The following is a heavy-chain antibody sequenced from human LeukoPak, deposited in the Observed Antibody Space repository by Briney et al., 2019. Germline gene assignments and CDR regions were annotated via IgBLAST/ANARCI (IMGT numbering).Heavy chain of an antibody. CDR3: ARSGGMDV. CDR2: ISPSGDNT. CDR1: GFTFSSYA. Sequence: GGSLRLSCAASGFTFSSYAMTWVRQAPGKGLEWVSAISPSGDNTYHADSMKGRFTISRDNSKNTLYLQMNSLRAEDTALYFCARSGGMDVWGQGTTDTVSS. J-gene: IGHJ6*02. D-gene: IGHD3-10*01. V-gene: IGHV3-23*01.